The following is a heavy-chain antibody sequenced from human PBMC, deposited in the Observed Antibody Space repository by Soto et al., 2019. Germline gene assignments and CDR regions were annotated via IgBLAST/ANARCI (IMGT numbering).Heavy chain of an antibody. CDR1: GYTFTSYA. V-gene: IGHV1-3*01. CDR3: ARSISTSEEDAFDI. CDR2: INAGNGNT. Sequence: ASVKVSCKASGYTFTSYAMHWVRQAPGQRLEWMGWINAGNGNTKYSQKFQGRVTITRDTSASTAYMELSSLRSEDTAVYYCARSISTSEEDAFDIWGQGTMVTVS. J-gene: IGHJ3*02. D-gene: IGHD2-2*01.